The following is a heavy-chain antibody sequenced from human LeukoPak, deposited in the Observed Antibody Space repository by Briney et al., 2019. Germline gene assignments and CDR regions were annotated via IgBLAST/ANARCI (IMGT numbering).Heavy chain of an antibody. D-gene: IGHD3-22*01. CDR1: GGSISTYY. V-gene: IGHV4-59*01. Sequence: SETLSLTCTVSGGSISTYYWSWIRQPPGKGLEWIGYGYYSGSTNYDPSLKSRVTISVDTPKNQFSLKLSSVTAADTAVYYCARVGTINYYDSSGYLEPWGQGTLVTVSS. CDR2: GYYSGST. J-gene: IGHJ5*02. CDR3: ARVGTINYYDSSGYLEP.